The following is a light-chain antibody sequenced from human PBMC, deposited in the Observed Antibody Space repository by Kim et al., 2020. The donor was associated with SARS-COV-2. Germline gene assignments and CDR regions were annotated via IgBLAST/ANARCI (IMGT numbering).Light chain of an antibody. J-gene: IGLJ2*01. CDR1: SSDVGAYKY. CDR2: DVT. CDR3: SSYTSTNTLV. V-gene: IGLV2-14*03. Sequence: GQSITISCTGTSSDVGAYKYVSWYQQHPGKAPKLMLYDVTTRPSGVSYRFSGSKSGNTASLTISGLQAEDEADYYCSSYTSTNTLVFGGGTQLTVL.